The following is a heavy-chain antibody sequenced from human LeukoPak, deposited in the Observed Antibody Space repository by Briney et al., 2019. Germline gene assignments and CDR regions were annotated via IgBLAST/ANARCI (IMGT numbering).Heavy chain of an antibody. V-gene: IGHV4-59*01. CDR1: GDSINIYY. Sequence: SETLSLTCTISGDSINIYYWNWIRQPPGKGLEWIGYIYYSGITKYNPSLKSRVTISLDTSKNHFSLNLTSVTAADTAVYYCARSGGGYYDSSGLGAFDIWGQGTMVTVSS. CDR3: ARSGGGYYDSSGLGAFDI. D-gene: IGHD3-22*01. CDR2: IYYSGIT. J-gene: IGHJ3*02.